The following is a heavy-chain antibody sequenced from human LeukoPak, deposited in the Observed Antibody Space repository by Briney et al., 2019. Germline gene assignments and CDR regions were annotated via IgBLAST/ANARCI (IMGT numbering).Heavy chain of an antibody. CDR3: ARELDPNHTFATPLSSTYYDFWSGYLPPLYYYYMGV. J-gene: IGHJ6*03. Sequence: SVKVSCRASGGTFSSYTISWVRQAPGQGLEWMGRIIPILGIANYAQKFQGRVTITADKSTSTAYMELSSLRSEDTAVYYCARELDPNHTFATPLSSTYYDFWSGYLPPLYYYYMGVWGKGTTVTVSS. CDR1: GGTFSSYT. D-gene: IGHD3-3*01. V-gene: IGHV1-69*04. CDR2: IIPILGIA.